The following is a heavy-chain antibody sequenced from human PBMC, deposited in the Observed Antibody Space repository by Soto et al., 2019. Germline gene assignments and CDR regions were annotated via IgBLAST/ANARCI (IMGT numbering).Heavy chain of an antibody. CDR1: GGSFSDYI. J-gene: IGHJ4*02. CDR2: INHIGSA. CDR3: ARGLISGSHYSGGWYYFDS. V-gene: IGHV4-34*01. Sequence: QVQLQQSGAGLLKPSETLSLTCDVYGGSFSDYIWTWSRQTPGKGLQWLGQINHIGSANYNRSLKSRLPISVHTSSSQPSLVLSSVTAADTAVYYCARGLISGSHYSGGWYYFDSWGQGTQVTVSS. D-gene: IGHD1-26*01.